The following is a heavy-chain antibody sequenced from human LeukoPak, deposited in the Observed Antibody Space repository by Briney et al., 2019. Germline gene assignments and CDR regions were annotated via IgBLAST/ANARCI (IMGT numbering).Heavy chain of an antibody. CDR2: ISAYNGNT. CDR1: GYTFTSYG. D-gene: IGHD4-17*01. V-gene: IGHV1-18*01. J-gene: IGHJ6*03. CDR3: ARAPPHYGDYVNYYYYYRDF. Sequence: GASVKASCKASGYTFTSYGISWVRQAPGQGLEWMGWISAYNGNTNYAQKLQGRVTMTTDTSTSTAYMELRSLRSDDTAVYYCARAPPHYGDYVNYYYYYRDFWGKGPTATVPS.